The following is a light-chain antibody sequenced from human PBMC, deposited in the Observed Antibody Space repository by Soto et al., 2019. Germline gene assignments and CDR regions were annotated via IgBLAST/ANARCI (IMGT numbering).Light chain of an antibody. CDR2: XXX. CDR1: SSNIGAGYD. J-gene: IGLJ1*01. CDR3: QSYDSSLSGYV. Sequence: QAVVTQPPSVSGAPGQRVTISCTGSSSNIGAGYDVHWYQQLPGTAPKLLIYXXXXXXXXXXXXXXGSKSGTSASLAITGXXXXXXXXXXCQSYDSSLSGYVFGTGTKLTVL. V-gene: IGLV1-40*01.